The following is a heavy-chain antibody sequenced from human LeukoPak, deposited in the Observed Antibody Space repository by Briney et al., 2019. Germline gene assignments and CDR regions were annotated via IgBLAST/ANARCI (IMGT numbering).Heavy chain of an antibody. D-gene: IGHD3-16*01. V-gene: IGHV3-33*01. CDR3: ARGPRTLGITY. CDR1: GFTFSIYG. CDR2: IWNDGSNK. Sequence: GGSLRLSCAASGFTFSIYGMHWVRQAPNKGLEWVAIIWNDGSNKYYADSVKGRFTISRDNSKNTLYLQMNSLRAEDTAVYYCARGPRTLGITYWGQEPLFPVSS. J-gene: IGHJ4*02.